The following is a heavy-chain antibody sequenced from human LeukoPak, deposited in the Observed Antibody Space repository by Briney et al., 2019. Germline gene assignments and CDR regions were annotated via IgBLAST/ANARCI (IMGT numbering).Heavy chain of an antibody. Sequence: ASVKVSCKASGDTFSGYYMYWVRQAPGQGLEWMGWINPNSGGTNYAQKFQGRVTMTRDTSISTAYMELSSLRYDDTAVYYCARGPVVVARRPSNWFDPWGQGTLSQSPQ. CDR3: ARGPVVVARRPSNWFDP. CDR1: GDTFSGYY. V-gene: IGHV1-2*02. D-gene: IGHD2-21*01. CDR2: INPNSGGT. J-gene: IGHJ5*02.